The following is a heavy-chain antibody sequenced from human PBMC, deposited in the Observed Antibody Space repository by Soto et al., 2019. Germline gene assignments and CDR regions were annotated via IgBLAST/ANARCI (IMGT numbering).Heavy chain of an antibody. V-gene: IGHV6-1*01. CDR1: GDSVSSNDAV. Sequence: QVQLQQSGPGLVKPSQTLSLTCAISGDSVSSNDAVWNWIRQSPSRGLEWLGRTYYRSIWQTEXAXSXKXXRTINPAASKNQFSLQLKSVTPEDTDMYYCARLVGNSWLDHWGQGTLVTGSA. CDR2: TYYRSIWQT. J-gene: IGHJ5*02. D-gene: IGHD2-15*01. CDR3: ARLVGNSWLDH.